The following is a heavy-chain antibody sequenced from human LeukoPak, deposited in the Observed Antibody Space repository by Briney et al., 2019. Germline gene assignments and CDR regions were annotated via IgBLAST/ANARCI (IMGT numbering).Heavy chain of an antibody. CDR1: GYTFTGHY. Sequence: ASVKVSCKASGYTFTGHYIHWVRQAPGQGLEWMGWINPKNAGTNYAQKFQGRVTMTRDTSISTAYMELSSLRPDDTAVYSCARGVTARGFYYYMDIWGNGTTVTISS. CDR2: INPKNAGT. D-gene: IGHD2-21*02. V-gene: IGHV1-2*02. CDR3: ARGVTARGFYYYMDI. J-gene: IGHJ6*03.